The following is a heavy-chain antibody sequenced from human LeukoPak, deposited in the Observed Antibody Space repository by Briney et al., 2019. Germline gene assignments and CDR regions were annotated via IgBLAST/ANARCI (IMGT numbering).Heavy chain of an antibody. D-gene: IGHD3-22*01. J-gene: IGHJ4*02. V-gene: IGHV1-2*02. CDR2: INPNSGGT. CDR1: GYTFTGYY. Sequence: GASVKVSCKASGYTFTGYYMHWVRQAPGQGLEWMGWINPNSGGTNYAQKFQGRVTMTRDTSISTAYMELSRLRSDDTAVYYCASSPLDYYDSSGYYLNIDYWGQGTLVTVSS. CDR3: ASSPLDYYDSSGYYLNIDY.